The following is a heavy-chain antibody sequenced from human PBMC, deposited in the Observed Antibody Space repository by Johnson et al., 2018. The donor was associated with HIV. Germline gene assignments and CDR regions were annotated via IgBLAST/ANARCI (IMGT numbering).Heavy chain of an antibody. J-gene: IGHJ3*02. D-gene: IGHD2-8*01. V-gene: IGHV3-11*04. CDR2: ISSSGSHL. CDR3: AREGVGAVDI. Sequence: SWIRQAPGKGLEWVAYISSSGSHLYYGDSVKGRFTISRDNAKNSLFLQMDSLRGEDTAMYYCAREGVGAVDIWGQGTKVTVSS.